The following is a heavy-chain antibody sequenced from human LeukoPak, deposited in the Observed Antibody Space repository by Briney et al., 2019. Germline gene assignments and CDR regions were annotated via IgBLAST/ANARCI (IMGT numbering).Heavy chain of an antibody. Sequence: SETLSLTCTVSGDSISTDDFHWVWIRQPPGKGLEWIGSLSYSENTFQNPSLKSRVTVSVDASKSHLSLRLGSVTAAVTAVYYCAVALITVTGPSTFAVWGQGTVVTVSS. J-gene: IGHJ3*01. D-gene: IGHD3-22*01. CDR1: GDSISTDDFH. CDR3: AVALITVTGPSTFAV. V-gene: IGHV4-39*02. CDR2: LSYSENT.